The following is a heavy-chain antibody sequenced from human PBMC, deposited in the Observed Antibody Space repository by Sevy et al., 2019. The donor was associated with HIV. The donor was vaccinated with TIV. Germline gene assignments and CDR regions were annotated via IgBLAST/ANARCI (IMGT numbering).Heavy chain of an antibody. D-gene: IGHD5-18*01. J-gene: IGHJ6*02. CDR1: GFTVSSNY. CDR2: IYSGGST. Sequence: GGSVRLSCAASGFTVSSNYMSWVRQAPGKGLEWVSVIYSGGSTYYADSVKGRFTISRDNSKNTLYLQMNSLRAEDTAVYYCARGDGYSYYYYGMDVWGQGTTVTVSS. V-gene: IGHV3-53*01. CDR3: ARGDGYSYYYYGMDV.